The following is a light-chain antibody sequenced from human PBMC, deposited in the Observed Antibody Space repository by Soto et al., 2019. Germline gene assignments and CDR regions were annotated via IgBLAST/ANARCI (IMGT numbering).Light chain of an antibody. CDR2: GAS. Sequence: EIVLTQSPGTLSLSPGQRATLSCRASQSVNSSYLAWFQQKPGQAPRLLIYGASTRATGIPDRFSGSGAGTDFTLTISILEPEDYAVYYCQPYGSSPQTFGQGTKVAIK. J-gene: IGKJ1*01. CDR3: QPYGSSPQT. CDR1: QSVNSSY. V-gene: IGKV3-20*01.